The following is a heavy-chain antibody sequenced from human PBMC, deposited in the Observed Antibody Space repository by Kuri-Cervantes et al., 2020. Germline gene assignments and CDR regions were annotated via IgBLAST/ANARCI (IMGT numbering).Heavy chain of an antibody. Sequence: GGSLRLSCKGSGYSFTTYWIGWVRQMPGKGLEWMGIIYPGDSDTTYSPSFQGQVTFSADNSISTAYLQWSSLKASDTAMYYCARTRYSSGSDAFDIWGQGTMVTVSS. CDR3: ARTRYSSGSDAFDI. V-gene: IGHV5-51*01. D-gene: IGHD6-19*01. CDR1: GYSFTTYW. CDR2: IYPGDSDT. J-gene: IGHJ3*02.